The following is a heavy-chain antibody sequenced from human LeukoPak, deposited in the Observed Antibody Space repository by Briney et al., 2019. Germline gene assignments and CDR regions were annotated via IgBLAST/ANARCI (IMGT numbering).Heavy chain of an antibody. J-gene: IGHJ6*02. CDR1: GGSISSGDYY. V-gene: IGHV4-30-4*01. CDR3: ARDETFTDILTGYYLSGLNV. Sequence: PSQTLSLTCTVSGGSISSGDYYWSWIRQPPGEGLAWIGYIYYSGSTYYNPSLKSRVTISVDTSKNQFSLKLSSVTAADTAVYYCARDETFTDILTGYYLSGLNVWGQGTTVTVSS. CDR2: IYYSGST. D-gene: IGHD3-9*01.